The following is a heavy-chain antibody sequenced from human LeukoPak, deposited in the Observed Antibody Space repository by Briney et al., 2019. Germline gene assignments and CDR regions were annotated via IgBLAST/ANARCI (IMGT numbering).Heavy chain of an antibody. J-gene: IGHJ6*02. D-gene: IGHD6-25*01. CDR1: GFTFSSYS. Sequence: GGSLRLSCAASGFTFSSYSMNWVRQAPGKGLEWVSYISSSSSTIYYADSVKGRFTISRDNAKNSLYLQMNSLRAEDTAAYYCARDAADYYYYGMDVWGQGTTVTVSS. CDR3: ARDAADYYYYGMDV. CDR2: ISSSSSTI. V-gene: IGHV3-48*01.